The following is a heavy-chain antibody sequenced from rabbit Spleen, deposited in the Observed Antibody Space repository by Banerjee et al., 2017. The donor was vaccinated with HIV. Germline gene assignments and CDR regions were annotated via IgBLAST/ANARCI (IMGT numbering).Heavy chain of an antibody. J-gene: IGHJ6*01. CDR3: ARDSGTSFSTYGMDL. CDR1: GFSFSSNYY. V-gene: IGHV1S40*01. D-gene: IGHD8-1*01. Sequence: QSLEESGGDLVKPGASLTLTCTASGFSFSSNYYMCWVRQAPGKGLELIACIYTRGGSGYYASWAKGRFTISKTSSTTVTLQMTSLTAADTATYFCARDSGTSFSTYGMDLWGPGTLVTVS. CDR2: IYTRGGSG.